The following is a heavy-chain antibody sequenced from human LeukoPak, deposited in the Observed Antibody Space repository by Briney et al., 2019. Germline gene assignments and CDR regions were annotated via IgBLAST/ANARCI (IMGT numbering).Heavy chain of an antibody. J-gene: IGHJ6*03. Sequence: GGSLRLSCAASGSTFTTYGMHGSRQAPGKGLKWVALIGIDGSYEYYADSVKGRFSISRDNSKTTLFLQMNSLRSEDTAVYYCAKDGGLHLYYYYNYMDIWGKGTTVTVSS. CDR2: IGIDGSYE. V-gene: IGHV3-30*02. CDR1: GSTFTTYG. CDR3: AKDGGLHLYYYYNYMDI. D-gene: IGHD5-24*01.